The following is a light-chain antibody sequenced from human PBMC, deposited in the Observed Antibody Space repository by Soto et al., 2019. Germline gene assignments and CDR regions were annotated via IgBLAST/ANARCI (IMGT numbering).Light chain of an antibody. CDR1: QTISTY. J-gene: IGKJ1*01. CDR2: AAF. CDR3: QQANSFPRT. Sequence: DIQMTQSPSSLSASVGDRVTITCRASQTISTYLNWYQQKPQKAPNLLISAAFTLQAGVPSRFSGSRSGTDFTLSISSLQLEDFATYYCQQANSFPRTFGQGTKVDIK. V-gene: IGKV1-39*01.